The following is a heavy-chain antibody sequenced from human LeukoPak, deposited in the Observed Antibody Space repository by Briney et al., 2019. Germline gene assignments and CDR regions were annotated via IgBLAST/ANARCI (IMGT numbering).Heavy chain of an antibody. CDR1: GFTFNKYA. Sequence: GGSLRLSCAASGFTFNKYAMSWVRQAPGKGLEWVSSISGSGNNTYYADSAKGRITISRDNSKNTLYLQMNSLRAEDTAVYYCTRGPYCSGGSCYSLGEFDPWGQGTLVTVSS. J-gene: IGHJ5*02. CDR3: TRGPYCSGGSCYSLGEFDP. D-gene: IGHD2-15*01. V-gene: IGHV3-23*01. CDR2: ISGSGNNT.